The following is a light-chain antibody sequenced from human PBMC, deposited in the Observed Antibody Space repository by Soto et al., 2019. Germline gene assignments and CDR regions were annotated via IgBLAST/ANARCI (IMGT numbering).Light chain of an antibody. CDR1: QSVSSY. Sequence: EIVMTQSPATLSLSPGERATLSCRASQSVSSYLAWYQHKPGQAPRLLIYDGSTRALGVPARFSGSESGTEFTLTISSPQSEDFAVYFCQQYDDWPITFGQGTRLEIK. CDR3: QQYDDWPIT. CDR2: DGS. V-gene: IGKV3-15*01. J-gene: IGKJ5*01.